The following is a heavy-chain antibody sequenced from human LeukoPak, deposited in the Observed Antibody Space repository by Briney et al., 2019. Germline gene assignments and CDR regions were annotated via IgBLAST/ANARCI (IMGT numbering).Heavy chain of an antibody. Sequence: GASVKVSCKASGGTFSSYAISWVRQAPGQGLEWMGGIIPIFGTANYAQKFQGRVTITTDESTSTAYMELSSLRSEDTAVYYCARDRDGYSPYFDYWGQGTLVTVSS. J-gene: IGHJ4*02. V-gene: IGHV1-69*05. CDR2: IIPIFGTA. CDR3: ARDRDGYSPYFDY. CDR1: GGTFSSYA. D-gene: IGHD5-24*01.